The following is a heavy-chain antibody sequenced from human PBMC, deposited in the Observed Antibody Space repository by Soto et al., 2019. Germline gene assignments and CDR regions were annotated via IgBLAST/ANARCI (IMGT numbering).Heavy chain of an antibody. Sequence: QVQLVESGGGVVQPGRSLRLSCAASGFTFSSYGMHWVRQAPGKGLEWVAVISYDGSNKYYADSVKGRFTISRDNSKNTLYLQMNSLRAEDTAVYYCAKDTSGSYYGLCDCWGQGTLVTVSS. CDR3: AKDTSGSYYGLCDC. D-gene: IGHD1-26*01. CDR1: GFTFSSYG. J-gene: IGHJ4*02. CDR2: ISYDGSNK. V-gene: IGHV3-30*18.